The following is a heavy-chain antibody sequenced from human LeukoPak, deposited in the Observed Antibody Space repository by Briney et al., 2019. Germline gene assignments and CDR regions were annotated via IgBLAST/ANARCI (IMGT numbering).Heavy chain of an antibody. CDR3: AREAYYYDSSGSISPYFFDY. CDR2: IFHSGSP. J-gene: IGHJ4*02. V-gene: IGHV4-38-2*02. D-gene: IGHD3-22*01. CDR1: GYSISSDYY. Sequence: SETLSLTCTVSGYSISSDYYWGCIRQPPGKGLEWIGSIFHSGSPYYNPSLKSRVTISVDTSKNQFSLKLSSVTAADTAVYYCAREAYYYDSSGSISPYFFDYWGQGTLVTVSS.